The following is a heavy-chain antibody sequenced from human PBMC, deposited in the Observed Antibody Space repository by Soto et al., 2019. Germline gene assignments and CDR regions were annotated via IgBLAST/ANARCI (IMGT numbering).Heavy chain of an antibody. CDR1: GFTFSSYA. CDR2: ISGSGGST. V-gene: IGHV3-23*01. CDR3: AKAVEYSSSSGYYYYYYLNV. Sequence: GGSLRLSCAASGFTFSSYAMSWVRQAPGKGLEWASAISGSGGSTYYADSVKGRFTISRDNSKNTLYLQMNSLRAEDTAVYYCAKAVEYSSSSGYYYYYYLNVWGKGTTVTVSS. J-gene: IGHJ6*03. D-gene: IGHD6-6*01.